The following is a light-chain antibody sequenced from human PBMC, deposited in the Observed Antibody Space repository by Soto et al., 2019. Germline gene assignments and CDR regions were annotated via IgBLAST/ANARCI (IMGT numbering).Light chain of an antibody. CDR3: SSYTTSSTRV. Sequence: QSALTQPASVSGSPGQSIAISCTGSSSDVGIYNYVSWYQQHPGKAPKLIIYEVSNRPSGVSNRFSSSKSGNTASLTISGLQAEDEADYYCSSYTTSSTRVFGTGTKVTVL. CDR1: SSDVGIYNY. CDR2: EVS. J-gene: IGLJ1*01. V-gene: IGLV2-14*01.